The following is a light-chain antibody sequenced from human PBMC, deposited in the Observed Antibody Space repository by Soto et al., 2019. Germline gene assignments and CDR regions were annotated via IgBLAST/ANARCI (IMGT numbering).Light chain of an antibody. V-gene: IGLV1-44*01. CDR1: SSNIGVNS. CDR3: ASWDESLKGWV. CDR2: SND. J-gene: IGLJ3*02. Sequence: QSVVTQPPSVSATPGQRVTISCSGSSSNIGVNSVNWYRQLPGTSPKLLIHSNDQRPSGVPGRFSGSKSGTSASLAISGLQSEDEGDYYCASWDESLKGWVFGGGTKVTVL.